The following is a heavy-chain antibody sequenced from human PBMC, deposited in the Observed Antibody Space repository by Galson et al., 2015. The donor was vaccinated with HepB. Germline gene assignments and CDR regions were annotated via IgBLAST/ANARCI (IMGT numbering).Heavy chain of an antibody. CDR1: GFIFSSYA. D-gene: IGHD3-10*01. J-gene: IGHJ6*02. CDR3: VKGGASGSWTSYYYGMDV. Sequence: SLRLSCAVSGFIFSSYAMTWVRQAPGKGLEWVSAISGSGDSTYYADSVRGRFTISRDNSKNTLDLQMNSLRAEDTAVYYCVKGGASGSWTSYYYGMDVWGQGTTVTVSS. V-gene: IGHV3-23*01. CDR2: ISGSGDST.